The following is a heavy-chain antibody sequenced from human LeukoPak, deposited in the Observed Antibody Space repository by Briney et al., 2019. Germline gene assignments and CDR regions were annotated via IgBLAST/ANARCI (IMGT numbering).Heavy chain of an antibody. CDR2: IYYSGST. Sequence: SETLSLTCTVSGGSISSYYWSWIRQPPGKGLEWIGYIYYSGSTNYNPSLKSRVTISVDTSKNQFSLRLSSVTAADTAVYYCARVEAGSFDYWGQGTLVTVSS. V-gene: IGHV4-59*01. J-gene: IGHJ4*02. CDR3: ARVEAGSFDY. D-gene: IGHD6-13*01. CDR1: GGSISSYY.